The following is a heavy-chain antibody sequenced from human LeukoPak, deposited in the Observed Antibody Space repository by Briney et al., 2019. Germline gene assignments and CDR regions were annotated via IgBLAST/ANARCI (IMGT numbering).Heavy chain of an antibody. Sequence: SVKVSCKASGGTFSSYAISWVRQAPGQGLEWMGGIIPIFGTANYAQKFQGRVTITTDESTSTAYMELSSLRSEGTAVYYCARTPYDLYYFDYWGQGTLVTVSS. D-gene: IGHD3-22*01. CDR3: ARTPYDLYYFDY. V-gene: IGHV1-69*05. CDR2: IIPIFGTA. J-gene: IGHJ4*02. CDR1: GGTFSSYA.